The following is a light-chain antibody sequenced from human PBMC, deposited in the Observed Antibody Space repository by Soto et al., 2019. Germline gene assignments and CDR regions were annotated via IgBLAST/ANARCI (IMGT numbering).Light chain of an antibody. J-gene: IGLJ1*01. CDR2: DVY. Sequence: QSALTQPASVSGSPGQSIAISCTGVRTDVDGYDYVSWYQQHPGQAPQLIIYDVYNRPSGVSHRFSGSKSGDTASLTISGLQAEDESDYYCTSDTNCTPCDVFGTGTNVTDL. CDR1: RTDVDGYDY. CDR3: TSDTNCTPCDV. V-gene: IGLV2-14*03.